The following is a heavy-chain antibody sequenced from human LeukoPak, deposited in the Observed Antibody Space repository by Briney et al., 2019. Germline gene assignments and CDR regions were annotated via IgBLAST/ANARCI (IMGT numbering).Heavy chain of an antibody. CDR2: IYYDNGST. J-gene: IGHJ4*02. Sequence: SETLSLTCSVSGGSISSSFYYWGWIRQPPGKGLEWIGTIYYDNGSTYYNPSLKSRVTISVDTSMNQFSPKLSSVTAADTAMYYCARPSGFTGYYYFDYWGQGTLVTVSS. CDR1: GGSISSSFYY. CDR3: ARPSGFTGYYYFDY. V-gene: IGHV4-39*01. D-gene: IGHD3-9*01.